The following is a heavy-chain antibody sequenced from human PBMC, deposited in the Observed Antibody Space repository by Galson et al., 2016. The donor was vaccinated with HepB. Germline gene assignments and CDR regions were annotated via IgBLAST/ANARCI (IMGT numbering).Heavy chain of an antibody. CDR3: AKRGGSNGWGAFDY. Sequence: LRLSCAASEFTFRSYGMNWVRQAPGKGLEWVAIIWYDGSNKYYADSVKGRFTISRDNSKDTLYLQMNSLRDDDTAVYYCAKRGGSNGWGAFDYWGQGTLVTVSS. D-gene: IGHD6-19*01. V-gene: IGHV3-33*06. CDR2: IWYDGSNK. J-gene: IGHJ4*02. CDR1: EFTFRSYG.